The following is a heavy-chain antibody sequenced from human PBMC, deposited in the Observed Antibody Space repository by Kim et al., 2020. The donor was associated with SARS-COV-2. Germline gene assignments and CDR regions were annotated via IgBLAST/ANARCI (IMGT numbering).Heavy chain of an antibody. CDR3: AKPLSRGYYYDSSGYSDY. CDR2: ISGSGGST. J-gene: IGHJ4*02. V-gene: IGHV3-23*01. CDR1: GFTFSSYA. D-gene: IGHD3-22*01. Sequence: GGSLRLSCAASGFTFSSYAMSWVRQAPGKGLEWVSAISGSGGSTYYADSVKGRFTISRDNSKNTLYLQMNSLRAEDTAVYYCAKPLSRGYYYDSSGYSDYWGQGTLVTVSS.